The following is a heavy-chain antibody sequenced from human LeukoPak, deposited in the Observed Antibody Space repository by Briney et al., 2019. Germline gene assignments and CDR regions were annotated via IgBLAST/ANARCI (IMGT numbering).Heavy chain of an antibody. CDR3: AKRHRSGWYVFDY. D-gene: IGHD6-19*01. CDR2: IRYDGSNQ. J-gene: IGHJ4*02. V-gene: IGHV3-30*02. CDR1: GFTLTSYG. Sequence: GGSLRLSCAASGFTLTSYGMHWVRQAPGKGLEGVAFIRYDGSNQYYADSVKGGFTISRDSAKNTLYLQMNSLGAEDTAVYYCAKRHRSGWYVFDYWGQGTLVTVSS.